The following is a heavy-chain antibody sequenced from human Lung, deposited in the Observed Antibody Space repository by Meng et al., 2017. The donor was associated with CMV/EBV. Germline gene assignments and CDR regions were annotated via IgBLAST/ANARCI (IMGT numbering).Heavy chain of an antibody. CDR2: IYYSGST. D-gene: IGHD6-19*01. CDR3: ARSYSSGWSRGGTFDY. CDR1: SIRSRGYY. J-gene: IGHJ4*02. V-gene: IGHV4-31*02. Sequence: SIRSRGYYWSWIRQHPGKGLEWIWYIYYSGSTYYNPSLKSRVTISVDTSKNQFSLKLSSVTAADTAVYYCARSYSSGWSRGGTFDYWGQGTLVTVSS.